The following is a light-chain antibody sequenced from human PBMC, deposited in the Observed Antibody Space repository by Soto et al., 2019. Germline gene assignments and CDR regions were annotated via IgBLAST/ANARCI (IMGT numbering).Light chain of an antibody. CDR3: QQSYSTPWT. CDR1: QSISSY. J-gene: IGKJ1*01. CDR2: SAS. Sequence: DLQMTQSPSSLSASVGDRVTITCRASQSISSYLNWYHQKPGKAPKLLIYSASSLQSGVPSRFSGSGSGTDFTLTISSLQPEDVATYYCQQSYSTPWTFGQGTNVEIK. V-gene: IGKV1-39*01.